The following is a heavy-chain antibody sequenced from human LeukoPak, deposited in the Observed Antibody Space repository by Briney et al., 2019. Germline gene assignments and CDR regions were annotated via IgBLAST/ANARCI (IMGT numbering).Heavy chain of an antibody. Sequence: QPGGSLRLSCAASGFTFDDYTMHWVRQAPWKGLEWVSLISWDGGSTYYADSVKGRFTISRDNSKNSLYLQMNSLGTEDTALYYCAKDIRSGVGGAHYFDYWGQGTLVTVSS. CDR2: ISWDGGST. CDR3: AKDIRSGVGGAHYFDY. J-gene: IGHJ4*02. CDR1: GFTFDDYT. V-gene: IGHV3-43*01. D-gene: IGHD3-10*01.